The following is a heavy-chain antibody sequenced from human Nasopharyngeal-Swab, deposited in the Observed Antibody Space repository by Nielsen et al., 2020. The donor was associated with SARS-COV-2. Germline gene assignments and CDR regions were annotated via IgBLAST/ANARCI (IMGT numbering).Heavy chain of an antibody. CDR2: IYSGGST. V-gene: IGHV3-66*02. D-gene: IGHD2-8*01. CDR1: GFTVSSNY. CDR3: ARQGFVLYFDY. J-gene: IGHJ4*02. Sequence: GESLKISCAASGFTVSSNYMSWVRQAPGKGLEWGSVIYSGGSTYYADSVKGRFTISRDNSKNTLYLQMNSLRAEDTAVYYCARQGFVLYFDYWGQGTLVTVSS.